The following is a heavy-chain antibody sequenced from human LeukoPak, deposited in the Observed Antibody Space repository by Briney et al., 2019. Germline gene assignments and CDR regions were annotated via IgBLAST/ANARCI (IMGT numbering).Heavy chain of an antibody. J-gene: IGHJ4*02. CDR1: GFTFSSYA. V-gene: IGHV3-23*01. D-gene: IGHD3-10*01. CDR2: ISGSGGST. Sequence: GGSQRLSCAASGFTFSSYAMSWVRQAPGKGLEWVSSISGSGGSTYYADSVKGRFPMSRDNSKNTLYLQMNSLRAEDTAVYYCAKDMVHYGSWSCFDYWGQGTLVPATS. CDR3: AKDMVHYGSWSCFDY.